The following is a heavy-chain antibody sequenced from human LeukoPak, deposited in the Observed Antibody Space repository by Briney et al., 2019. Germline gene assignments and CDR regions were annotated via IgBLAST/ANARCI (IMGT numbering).Heavy chain of an antibody. V-gene: IGHV1-18*01. Sequence: ASVKVSCNASGYTFTSHGISCVRQAPGQRLEWMGWISAYNGDTKYAQNLQGRVTLTTYTSPTTAYLELRSLRSDDTAVYYCARGFTDGGYCSSTSCYPLYYYMDVWGKGTTVTVSS. CDR3: ARGFTDGGYCSSTSCYPLYYYMDV. CDR1: GYTFTSHG. J-gene: IGHJ6*03. CDR2: ISAYNGDT. D-gene: IGHD2-2*01.